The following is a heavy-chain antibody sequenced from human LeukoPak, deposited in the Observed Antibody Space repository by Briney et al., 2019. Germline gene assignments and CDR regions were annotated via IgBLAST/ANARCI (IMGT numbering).Heavy chain of an antibody. CDR1: GFTFSSYA. V-gene: IGHV3-23*01. Sequence: GGSLRLSCAAAGFTFSSYAMSWVRQARGKGLEWVSAISGSGGSTYYADSVKGRFTISRDNSKNTLYLQMNSLRAEDTAVYYCAADIAAAGTGKYYWGQGTLVTVSS. CDR2: ISGSGGST. D-gene: IGHD6-13*01. J-gene: IGHJ4*02. CDR3: AADIAAAGTGKYY.